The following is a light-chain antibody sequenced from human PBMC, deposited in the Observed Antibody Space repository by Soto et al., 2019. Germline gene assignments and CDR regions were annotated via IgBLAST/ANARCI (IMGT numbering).Light chain of an antibody. V-gene: IGKV3-20*01. CDR2: GAS. J-gene: IGKJ1*01. CDR1: QSVSSS. Sequence: EIVVTQSPATLSVSPGEGVTLSCRASQSVSSSLAWYQQKPGQPPRLLIYGASSRATGIPDRFSGSGSGTDFTLTIKRLEPEDFAVYYCQQYGNSPRTFGQGTKVDIK. CDR3: QQYGNSPRT.